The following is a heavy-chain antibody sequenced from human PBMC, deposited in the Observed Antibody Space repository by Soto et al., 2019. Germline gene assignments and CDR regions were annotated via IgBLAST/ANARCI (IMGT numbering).Heavy chain of an antibody. V-gene: IGHV3-30*03. CDR2: ISFDGSEK. D-gene: IGHD1-26*01. CDR3: ARDRRLYYSDAFDI. J-gene: IGHJ3*02. Sequence: QVQLVEAGGGVVQPGRSLRLSCAASGFTFSIYGMHWVRHAPGKGLEWVAMISFDGSEKYYTDSVKGRFHISRDSSKNTMYLQVDSLRVEDTAVYSCARDRRLYYSDAFDIWGQGTTVTVSS. CDR1: GFTFSIYG.